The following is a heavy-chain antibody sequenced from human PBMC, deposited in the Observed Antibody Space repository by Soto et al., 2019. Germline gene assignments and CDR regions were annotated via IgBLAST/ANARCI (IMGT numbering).Heavy chain of an antibody. V-gene: IGHV4-30-2*01. J-gene: IGHJ5*02. CDR3: AREQQRFNWFDP. Sequence: SETLSLTCAVSGGSMSSGGYSWSWIRQPPGKGLEWIGYIYHNGSPYYNPSLKSRVTISVDKSKNQFSLKLSSVTAADTAVYYCAREQQRFNWFDPWGQGTLVTVSS. CDR1: GGSMSSGGYS. D-gene: IGHD6-13*01. CDR2: IYHNGSP.